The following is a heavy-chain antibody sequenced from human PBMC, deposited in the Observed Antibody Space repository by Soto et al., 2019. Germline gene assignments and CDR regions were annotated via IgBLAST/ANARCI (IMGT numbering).Heavy chain of an antibody. J-gene: IGHJ4*02. V-gene: IGHV1-3*01. CDR1: GYTFTSYA. D-gene: IGHD3-16*02. CDR3: ARPYYDYIWGSYRSPYYFDY. Sequence: QVQLVQSGAEVKKPGASVKVSCKASGYTFTSYAMHWVRQAPGQRLEWMGWINAGNGNTKYSQKFQGRVTITRDTSASIAYMELSSLRSEDTAVYYCARPYYDYIWGSYRSPYYFDYWGQGTLVTVSS. CDR2: INAGNGNT.